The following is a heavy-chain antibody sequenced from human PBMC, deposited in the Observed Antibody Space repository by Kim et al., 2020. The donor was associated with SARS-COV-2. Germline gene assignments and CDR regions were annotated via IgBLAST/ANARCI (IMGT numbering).Heavy chain of an antibody. CDR2: ISAYNGNT. D-gene: IGHD3-16*01. CDR3: ARDHIGGGSPH. V-gene: IGHV1-18*01. Sequence: ASVKVSCKASGYTFPSYGISWVRQAPGQGLEWMGWISAYNGNTNYAQKPQGRVTMTTDTSTSTAYMELRSLRYDDTAVYYCARDHIGGGSPHWGQGTLVTVSS. J-gene: IGHJ4*02. CDR1: GYTFPSYG.